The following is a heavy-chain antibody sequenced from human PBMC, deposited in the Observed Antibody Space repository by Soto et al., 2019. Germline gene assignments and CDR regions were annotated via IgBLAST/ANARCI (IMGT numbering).Heavy chain of an antibody. CDR2: TSSSGETV. CDR3: AREGSYAMDV. D-gene: IGHD2-2*01. J-gene: IGHJ6*02. V-gene: IGHV3-48*03. Sequence: GGSLRLSCEVSGFTFSSYEMYWVRQAPGKGLEWVAYTSSSGETVYYAGSVQGRFTISRDNAKNSLYLQMSSLGAEDTAVYYCAREGSYAMDVWGQGTTVTVFS. CDR1: GFTFSSYE.